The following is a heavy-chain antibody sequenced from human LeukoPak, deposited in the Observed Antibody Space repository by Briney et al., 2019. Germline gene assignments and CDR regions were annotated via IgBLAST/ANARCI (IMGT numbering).Heavy chain of an antibody. J-gene: IGHJ4*02. Sequence: ASVKVSCRASGYSFTSYGISWARQAPGRGLEWMGWISTDNGNTNYVQNLQGRVSMTRDTFTSTVYMELRSLRSDDTAVYYCARSRRYSGYDLTNYWGQGTLVTVSS. CDR1: GYSFTSYG. CDR3: ARSRRYSGYDLTNY. D-gene: IGHD5-12*01. V-gene: IGHV1-18*01. CDR2: ISTDNGNT.